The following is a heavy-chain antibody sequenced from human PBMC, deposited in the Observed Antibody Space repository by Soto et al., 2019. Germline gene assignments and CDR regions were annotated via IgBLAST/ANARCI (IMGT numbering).Heavy chain of an antibody. CDR2: INPNSGDT. D-gene: IGHD1-26*01. Sequence: ASVKVSCKASGYTFSGYYIHWVRQAPGQGLEWMALINPNSGDTKYAQKFQGRVTLTRDTSINTVYMEVTSLRFDDTAVYYCARLLTEGATYREDAFDMWGQGTKVTVS. CDR1: GYTFSGYY. CDR3: ARLLTEGATYREDAFDM. V-gene: IGHV1-2*02. J-gene: IGHJ3*02.